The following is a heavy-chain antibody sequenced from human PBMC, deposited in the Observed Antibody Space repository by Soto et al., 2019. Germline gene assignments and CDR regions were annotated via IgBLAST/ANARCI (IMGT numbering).Heavy chain of an antibody. J-gene: IGHJ6*03. CDR3: ARGGGSGWYCYMDV. Sequence: EVQLVESGGGLVQPGGSLRLSCAASGFTFSSYDMHWVRQATGKGLEWVSAIGTAGDTYYPGSVKGRFTISRENAKNSLYLQMNSLRAGDTAVYYCARGGGSGWYCYMDVWGKGTTVTVSS. CDR2: IGTAGDT. CDR1: GFTFSSYD. V-gene: IGHV3-13*01. D-gene: IGHD6-19*01.